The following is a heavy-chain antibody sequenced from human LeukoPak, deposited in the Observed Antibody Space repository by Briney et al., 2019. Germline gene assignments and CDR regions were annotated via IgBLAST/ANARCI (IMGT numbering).Heavy chain of an antibody. V-gene: IGHV1-2*02. D-gene: IGHD1-26*01. CDR1: GYTFTCYY. CDR2: INPNSGGT. CDR3: ASDSGEEWYSGSYYVAY. Sequence: ASVKVSCKASGYTFTCYYMHWVRQAPGQGLEWMGWINPNSGGTNYAQKVQGRVTMTRDTSISTAYMELSRLRSDDTAVYYCASDSGEEWYSGSYYVAYWGQGTLVTVSS. J-gene: IGHJ4*02.